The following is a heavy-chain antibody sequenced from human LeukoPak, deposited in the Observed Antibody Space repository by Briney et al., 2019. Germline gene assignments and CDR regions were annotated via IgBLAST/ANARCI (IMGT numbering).Heavy chain of an antibody. V-gene: IGHV1-2*02. D-gene: IGHD3-10*01. CDR2: INPNSGDT. CDR3: ARVAVRGVIILNFDY. CDR1: GYTFSGYY. J-gene: IGHJ4*02. Sequence: GGSVTVSCKASGYTFSGYYRHGVGQAPGQGLEWMGGINPNSGDTNYVQRFRGRVTITRHTSIRAANMELSGLRSDDTAVYYCARVAVRGVIILNFDYWGQGILVTVPS.